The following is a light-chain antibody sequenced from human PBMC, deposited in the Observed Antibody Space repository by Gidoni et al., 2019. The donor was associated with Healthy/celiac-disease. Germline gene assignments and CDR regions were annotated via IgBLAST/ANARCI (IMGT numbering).Light chain of an antibody. CDR3: AAWDDSLNGRYV. J-gene: IGLJ1*01. Sequence: QSVLTQPPSASGTPGQRVTISCSGSSSHIGRNTVNWYQQLPGTAPKLLIYSNNQRPSGVPDRFSGSKSGTSASLAISGLQSEDEADYYCAAWDDSLNGRYVFGTGTKVTVL. V-gene: IGLV1-44*01. CDR2: SNN. CDR1: SSHIGRNT.